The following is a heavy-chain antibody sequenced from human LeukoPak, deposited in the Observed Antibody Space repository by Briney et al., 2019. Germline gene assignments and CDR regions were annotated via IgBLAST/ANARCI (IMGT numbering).Heavy chain of an antibody. CDR3: ARGYTKDMTSVTHFDY. D-gene: IGHD4-17*01. V-gene: IGHV7-4-1*02. Sequence: GASVKVSCKASGYSFADYYMHWVRQAPGQGLEWMGWINTNTGNPTYAQGFAGRFVFSLDTSVSTAYLETSSLKAEDTAVYYCARGYTKDMTSVTHFDYWGQGTLVTVSS. CDR2: INTNTGNP. CDR1: GYSFADYY. J-gene: IGHJ4*02.